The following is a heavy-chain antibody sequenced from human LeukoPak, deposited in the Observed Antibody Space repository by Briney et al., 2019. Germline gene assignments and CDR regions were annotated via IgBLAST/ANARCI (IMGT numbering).Heavy chain of an antibody. CDR2: INPNSGDT. CDR3: ARSREYTFDI. D-gene: IGHD6-6*01. CDR1: GYTFTGYY. J-gene: IGHJ3*02. V-gene: IGHV1-2*02. Sequence: GASVKVSCKASGYTFTGYYIHWVRQAPGQGLECMGWINPNSGDTNYAPKFQGRVTMTRDTSISTAYMELSRLRSDDTAVYYCARSREYTFDIWGQGTMVTVSS.